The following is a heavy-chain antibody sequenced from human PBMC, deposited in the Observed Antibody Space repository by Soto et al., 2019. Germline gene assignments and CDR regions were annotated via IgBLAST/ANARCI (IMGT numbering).Heavy chain of an antibody. D-gene: IGHD3-10*01. CDR2: ISPYNGNT. V-gene: IGHV1-18*04. CDR1: GYTFTSYG. Sequence: QVQLVQSGAEVKKPGASVKVSCKASGYTFTSYGISWVRQAPGQGLEWMGWISPYNGNTNYAQKLKGRVTMTSDTSTNTAYMELRSRRSDDTALYYCAREEYGLGSWGQGTLVTVSS. CDR3: AREEYGLGS. J-gene: IGHJ5*02.